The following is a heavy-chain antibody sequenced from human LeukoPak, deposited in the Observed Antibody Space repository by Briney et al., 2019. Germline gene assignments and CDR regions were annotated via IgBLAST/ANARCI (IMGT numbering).Heavy chain of an antibody. D-gene: IGHD3-10*01. J-gene: IGHJ6*04. CDR1: GGSISSSNW. Sequence: PSGTLSLTCAVSGGSISSSNWWSWVRQPPGKGLEWIGEIYHSGSTNYNPSLKSRVTISVDKSKNQFSLKLSSVTAADTAVYYCARDQRLWFGELFPTVYGMDVWGKGTTVTVSS. V-gene: IGHV4-4*02. CDR2: IYHSGST. CDR3: ARDQRLWFGELFPTVYGMDV.